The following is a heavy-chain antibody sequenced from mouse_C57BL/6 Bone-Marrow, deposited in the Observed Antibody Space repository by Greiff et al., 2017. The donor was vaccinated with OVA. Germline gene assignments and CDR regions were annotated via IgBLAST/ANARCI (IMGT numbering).Heavy chain of an antibody. Sequence: EVKLVESGGGLVKPGGSLKLSCAASGFTFSDYGMHWVRQAPEKGLEWVAYISSGSSTIYYADTVKGRFTISRDNAKNTLFLQMTSLRSEDTAMYYCARVLIYDGYYFDYWGQGTTLTVSS. CDR3: ARVLIYDGYYFDY. V-gene: IGHV5-17*01. D-gene: IGHD2-3*01. J-gene: IGHJ2*01. CDR2: ISSGSSTI. CDR1: GFTFSDYG.